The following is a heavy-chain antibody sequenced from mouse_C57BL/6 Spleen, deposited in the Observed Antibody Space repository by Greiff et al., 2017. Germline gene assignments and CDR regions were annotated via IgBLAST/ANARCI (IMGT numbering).Heavy chain of an antibody. CDR1: GYSITSGYY. Sequence: DVQLQESGPGLVKPSQSLSLTCSVTGYSITSGYYWNWIRQFPGNKLEWMGYISYDGSNNYNPSLKNRISITRDTSKNQFFLKLNSVTTEDTATYYCARGLRQGYWGQGTTLTVSS. CDR3: ARGLRQGY. V-gene: IGHV3-6*01. CDR2: ISYDGSN. J-gene: IGHJ2*01. D-gene: IGHD2-4*01.